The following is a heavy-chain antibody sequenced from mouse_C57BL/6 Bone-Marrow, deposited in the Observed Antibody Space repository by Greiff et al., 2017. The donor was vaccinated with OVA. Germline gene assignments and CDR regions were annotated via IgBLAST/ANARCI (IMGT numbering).Heavy chain of an antibody. V-gene: IGHV3-6*01. Sequence: EVKLVESGPGLVKPSQSLSLTCSVTGYSITSGYYWNWIRQFPGNKLEWMGYISYDGSNNYNPSLKNRISITRDTSKNQFFLKLNSVTTEDTATYYCAREGAYYSNYGYWGKGTTLTVSS. CDR1: GYSITSGYY. CDR3: AREGAYYSNYGY. J-gene: IGHJ2*01. D-gene: IGHD2-5*01. CDR2: ISYDGSN.